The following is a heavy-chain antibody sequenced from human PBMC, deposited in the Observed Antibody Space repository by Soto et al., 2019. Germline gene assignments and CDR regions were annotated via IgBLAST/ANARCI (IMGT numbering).Heavy chain of an antibody. CDR2: IYHSGST. Sequence: PSETLSLTCAVSGGSISSSNWWSWVRQPPGKGLEWIGEIYHSGSTNYNPSLKSRVTISVDKSKNQFSLKLSSVTAADTAIYYCVGRLTSIYNYFDSWGQGTQVTVSS. CDR1: GGSISSSNW. D-gene: IGHD2-8*01. J-gene: IGHJ4*02. CDR3: VGRLTSIYNYFDS. V-gene: IGHV4-4*02.